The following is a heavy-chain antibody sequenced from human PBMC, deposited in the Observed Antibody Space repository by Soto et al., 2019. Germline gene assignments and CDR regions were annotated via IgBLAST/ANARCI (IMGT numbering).Heavy chain of an antibody. CDR1: GYTFTSYG. J-gene: IGHJ6*02. CDR2: ISAYNGNT. CDR3: ARSTTLRFLEWLPINYYYYGMDV. D-gene: IGHD3-3*01. Sequence: GASVKVSCKASGYTFTSYGISWVRQAPGQGLEWMGWISAYNGNTNYAQKLQGRVTMTTDTSTSTAYMELRSLRSDDTAVYYCARSTTLRFLEWLPINYYYYGMDVWGQGTTVTVSS. V-gene: IGHV1-18*04.